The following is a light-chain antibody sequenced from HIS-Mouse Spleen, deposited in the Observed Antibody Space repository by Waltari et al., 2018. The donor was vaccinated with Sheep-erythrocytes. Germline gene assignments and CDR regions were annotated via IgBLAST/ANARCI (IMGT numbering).Light chain of an antibody. Sequence: SSELTQDPAVSVALGQTVRITCQGDSLRSYYASWYQQKPGQAPVLVIYGKNNRPSGVPDRVSGSSSGNTASLTITGAQAEDEADYDCNARDSRGNHWVFGGGTKLTVL. CDR3: NARDSRGNHWV. V-gene: IGLV3-19*01. J-gene: IGLJ3*02. CDR2: GKN. CDR1: SLRSYY.